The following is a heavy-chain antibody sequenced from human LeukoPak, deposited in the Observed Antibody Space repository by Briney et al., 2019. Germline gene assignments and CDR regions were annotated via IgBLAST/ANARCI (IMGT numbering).Heavy chain of an antibody. CDR2: IIPIFGTA. V-gene: IGHV1-69*13. J-gene: IGHJ6*02. D-gene: IGHD2-8*02. CDR3: ARDGARSSRVLGYYYYGMDV. Sequence: VASVKVSCKASGGTFSSYAISWVRQAPGQGLEWMGGIIPIFGTANYAQKFQGRVTITADESTSTAYMELSSLRSEDTAVYYCARDGARSSRVLGYYYYGMDVWGQGTTVTVSS. CDR1: GGTFSSYA.